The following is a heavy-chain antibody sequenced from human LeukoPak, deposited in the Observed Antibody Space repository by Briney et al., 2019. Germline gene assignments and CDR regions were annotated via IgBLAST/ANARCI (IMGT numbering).Heavy chain of an antibody. CDR3: AIGYNRWYYRLLDY. V-gene: IGHV4-39*01. CDR1: SGPFSVYY. J-gene: IGHJ4*02. CDR2: IYYSGST. Sequence: RSETLSLTCALYSGPFSVYYSGGIRQPPGKGLEWIGSIYYSGSTYYNPSLRSRVTISVDTSKNQFSLKLTSVTAADTAVYYCAIGYNRWYYRLLDYWGEGTLVTVSS. D-gene: IGHD1-14*01.